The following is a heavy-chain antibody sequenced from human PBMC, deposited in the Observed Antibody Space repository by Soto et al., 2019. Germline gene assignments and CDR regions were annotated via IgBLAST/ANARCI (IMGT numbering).Heavy chain of an antibody. CDR1: GYGFTIYG. CDR3: ARDLGFSSSKALDF. CDR2: ISPYNGNA. J-gene: IGHJ4*02. Sequence: ASVKVSCKASGYGFTIYGLSWVRQAPGQGLEWMAWISPYNGNANYTQKFQGRVSMTTDTSTSTAYMELRSLRSDDTAVYYCARDLGFSSSKALDFWGQGTLVTVSS. V-gene: IGHV1-18*01. D-gene: IGHD6-19*01.